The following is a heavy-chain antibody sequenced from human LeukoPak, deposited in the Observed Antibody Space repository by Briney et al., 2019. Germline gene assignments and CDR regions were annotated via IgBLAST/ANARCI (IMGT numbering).Heavy chain of an antibody. CDR1: GGSFSGYY. CDR3: ARAGQSGCLDY. CDR2: INHSGST. Sequence: PSETLSLTCAVYGGSFSGYYWSWIRQPPGKGLEWIGEINHSGSTNYNPSLKSRVTISVDTSKNQFSLELSSVTAADTAVYYCARAGQSGCLDYWGQGTLVTVSS. J-gene: IGHJ4*02. V-gene: IGHV4-34*01. D-gene: IGHD6-19*01.